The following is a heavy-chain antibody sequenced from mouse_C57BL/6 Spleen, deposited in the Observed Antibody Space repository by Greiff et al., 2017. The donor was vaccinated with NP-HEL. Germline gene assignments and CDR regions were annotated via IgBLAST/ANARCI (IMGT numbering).Heavy chain of an antibody. CDR3: ARRPLYYGSSHWYFDV. CDR2: INPNNGGT. V-gene: IGHV1-18*01. CDR1: GYTFTDYN. J-gene: IGHJ1*03. D-gene: IGHD1-1*01. Sequence: EVQLQQSGPELVKPGASVKIPCKASGYTFTDYNMDWVKQSHGKSLEWIGDINPNNGGTIYNQKFKGKATLTVDKSSSTAYMELRSLTSEDTAVYYCARRPLYYGSSHWYFDVWGTGTTVTVSS.